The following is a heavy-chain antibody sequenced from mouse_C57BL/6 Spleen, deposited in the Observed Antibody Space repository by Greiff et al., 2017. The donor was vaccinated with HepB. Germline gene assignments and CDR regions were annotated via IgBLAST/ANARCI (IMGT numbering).Heavy chain of an antibody. CDR2: IWTGGGT. CDR1: GFSLTSYA. Sequence: VHLVESGPGLVAPSQSLSITCTVSGFSLTSYAISWVRQPPGKGLEWLGVIWTGGGTNYNSALKSRLSISKDNSKSQVFLKMNSLQTDDTARYYCARRGYGSSLWYFDVWGTGTTVTVSS. CDR3: ARRGYGSSLWYFDV. J-gene: IGHJ1*03. V-gene: IGHV2-9-1*01. D-gene: IGHD1-1*01.